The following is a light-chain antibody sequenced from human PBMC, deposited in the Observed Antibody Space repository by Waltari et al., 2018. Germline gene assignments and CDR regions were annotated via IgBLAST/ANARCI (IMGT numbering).Light chain of an antibody. V-gene: IGLV3-21*03. J-gene: IGLJ2*01. CDR3: QVWDSSSDHVV. CDR1: NIGSHT. Sequence: SYVLTQPPSVSVAPGKTARITCGGNNIGSHTVQRRQQKPGQAPGLVVNAEGDRPSGRPGRFSGSNSGNTATLTISRVEAGDEADYYCQVWDSSSDHVVFGGGTKLTVL. CDR2: AEG.